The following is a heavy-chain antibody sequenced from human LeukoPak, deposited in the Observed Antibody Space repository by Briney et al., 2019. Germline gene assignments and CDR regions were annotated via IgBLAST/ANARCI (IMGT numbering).Heavy chain of an antibody. CDR3: ARPHNYDPLTGYTRRYAFDV. D-gene: IGHD3-9*01. CDR1: GGSFMGYS. V-gene: IGHV4-34*01. CDR2: INHTGTS. Sequence: SETLSLTCAVYGGSFMGYSWTWIRQSPGMGLEWIGEINHTGTSNYNPPLKNRVAMSIDTSKNQFSLNLSSVTAADTAVYFCARPHNYDPLTGYTRRYAFDVWGQGTLVTVSS. J-gene: IGHJ3*01.